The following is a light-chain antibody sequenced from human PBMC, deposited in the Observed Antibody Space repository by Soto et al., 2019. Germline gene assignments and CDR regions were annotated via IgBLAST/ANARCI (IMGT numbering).Light chain of an antibody. Sequence: QSALTQPASVSGSPGQSITISCTGTSSDVGGYNYVSWYQQHPGKAPKLMIYDVSNRPSGVSNRFSGSKSGNTASLTISGLQAEDEADYYCRSYANSSTLVFGGGANLTVL. V-gene: IGLV2-14*01. CDR1: SSDVGGYNY. CDR3: RSYANSSTLV. J-gene: IGLJ2*01. CDR2: DVS.